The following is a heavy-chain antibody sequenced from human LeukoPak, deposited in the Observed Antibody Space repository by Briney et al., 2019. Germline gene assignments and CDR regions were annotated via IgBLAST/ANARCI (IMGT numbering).Heavy chain of an antibody. V-gene: IGHV3-33*01. CDR2: IWYDGSNK. Sequence: AGRSLRLSCAASGFTFSSYGMHWVRQAPGKGLEWVAVIWYDGSNKYYANSVKGRFTISRDNSKNTLSLQMNSLRAEDTAVYYCARKSGPWGQGTLVTVSS. CDR3: ARKSGP. D-gene: IGHD6-25*01. J-gene: IGHJ5*02. CDR1: GFTFSSYG.